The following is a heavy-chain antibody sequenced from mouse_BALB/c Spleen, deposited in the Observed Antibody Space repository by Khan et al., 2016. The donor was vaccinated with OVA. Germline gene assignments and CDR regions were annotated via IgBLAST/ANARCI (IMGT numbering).Heavy chain of an antibody. CDR3: ARLEDI. J-gene: IGHJ2*01. V-gene: IGHV2-9*02. Sequence: VELVESGPGLVAPSQSLSITCTVSGYSLTSYGVHWVRQPPGKGLEWLGVIWAGGSTNYNSALMSRLIISKDNTKSKVFLKRNRLQTDDTAMYYCARLEDIWGQGTTLTVSS. CDR1: GYSLTSYG. CDR2: IWAGGST. D-gene: IGHD1-3*01.